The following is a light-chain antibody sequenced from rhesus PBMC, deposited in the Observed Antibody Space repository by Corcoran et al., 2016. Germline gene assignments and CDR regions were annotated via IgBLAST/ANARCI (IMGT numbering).Light chain of an antibody. Sequence: DIQMTQSPSSLSASVGDPVTITCRARQGISTWLAWYQQNQEKAPKVLRYKESSLQSGVPSRFSGSGSGTDVTLTSRRLQSEDVATYYCQQDSSRPWTFGQGTKVEIK. J-gene: IGKJ1*01. CDR2: KES. V-gene: IGKV1-22*01. CDR3: QQDSSRPWT. CDR1: QGISTW.